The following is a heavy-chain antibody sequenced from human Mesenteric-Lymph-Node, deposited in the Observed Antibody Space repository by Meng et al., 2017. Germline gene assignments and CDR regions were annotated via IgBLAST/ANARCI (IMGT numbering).Heavy chain of an antibody. J-gene: IGHJ4*02. V-gene: IGHV4-61*01. CDR3: ARSVAGKDY. D-gene: IGHD6-19*01. CDR1: SGSVSSASHY. CDR2: INHSGST. Sequence: GSLRLSCTVSSGSVSSASHYWNWVRQPPGKGLEWIGEINHSGSTNYNPSLKSRVTISVDTSKNQFSLKLSSVTAADTAVYYCARSVAGKDYWGQGTLVTVSS.